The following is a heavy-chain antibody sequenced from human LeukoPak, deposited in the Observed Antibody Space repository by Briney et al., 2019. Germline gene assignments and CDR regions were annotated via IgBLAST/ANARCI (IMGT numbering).Heavy chain of an antibody. CDR1: GYTFTGYY. D-gene: IGHD3-22*01. CDR3: ARGSPYYYESSGGFYSWFDP. J-gene: IGHJ5*02. V-gene: IGHV1-2*04. CDR2: INPNSGGT. Sequence: GASVKVSCKASGYTFTGYYMHWVRQAPGQGLERMGCINPNSGGTNYAQKFQGWVTMTRDTSISTAYTELSRLRSDDTAVYYFARGSPYYYESSGGFYSWFDPWGQGTLVTVSS.